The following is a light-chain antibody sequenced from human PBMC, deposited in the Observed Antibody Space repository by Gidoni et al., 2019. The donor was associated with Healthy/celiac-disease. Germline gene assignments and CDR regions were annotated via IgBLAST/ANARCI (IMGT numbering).Light chain of an antibody. CDR2: KAS. J-gene: IGKJ1*01. CDR1: QSISSW. CDR3: QQYNSFWT. Sequence: DIQMTQSPSTLSASVVDRVTITCRASQSISSWLAWYQQKPGKAPKLLIYKASSLESGVPSRFSGSGSGTEFNLTISSLQPDEFATDYGQQYNSFWTFGQGTKVEIK. V-gene: IGKV1-5*03.